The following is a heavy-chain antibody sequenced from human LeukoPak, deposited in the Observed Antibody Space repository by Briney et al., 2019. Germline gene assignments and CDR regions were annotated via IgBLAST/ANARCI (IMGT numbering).Heavy chain of an antibody. CDR1: GGSFSGYY. CDR2: IYTSGST. V-gene: IGHV4-4*09. D-gene: IGHD2-2*02. J-gene: IGHJ6*03. Sequence: SETLSLTCAVYGGSFSGYYWSWIRQPPGKGLEWIGYIYTSGSTYYNPSLKSRVTISVDTSKNQFSLKLSSVTAADTAVYYCARPLRDCSSTSCYTGDYYYYYMDVWGKGTTVTVSS. CDR3: ARPLRDCSSTSCYTGDYYYYYMDV.